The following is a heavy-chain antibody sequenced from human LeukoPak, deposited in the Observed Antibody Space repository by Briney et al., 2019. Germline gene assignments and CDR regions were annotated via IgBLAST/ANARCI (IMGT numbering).Heavy chain of an antibody. D-gene: IGHD2-2*01. V-gene: IGHV3-33*01. J-gene: IGHJ4*02. Sequence: PGRSLRLSCAASGFTFSSYVMHWVRQAPGKGLGWVAHIWYDGSNKYYTDSVKGRFTISRDNSKSTLYLQMNSLRAEDTAVYYCARDKGSTSPRGGYFDYWGQGTLVTVSS. CDR2: IWYDGSNK. CDR3: ARDKGSTSPRGGYFDY. CDR1: GFTFSSYV.